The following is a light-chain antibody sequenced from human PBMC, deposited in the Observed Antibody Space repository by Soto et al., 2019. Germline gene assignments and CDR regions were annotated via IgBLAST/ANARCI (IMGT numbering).Light chain of an antibody. J-gene: IGKJ1*01. CDR3: QQSYSLWT. CDR1: HSINSN. CDR2: AAS. V-gene: IGKV1-39*01. Sequence: DIQMTQSPSSLSASVGDRVRITCRARHSINSNLNWYQQKLGKAPKILIYAASSLESGVPSRFSGSGSGTDFTLTISSLQPEDFATYYCQQSYSLWTFGQGTKVDIK.